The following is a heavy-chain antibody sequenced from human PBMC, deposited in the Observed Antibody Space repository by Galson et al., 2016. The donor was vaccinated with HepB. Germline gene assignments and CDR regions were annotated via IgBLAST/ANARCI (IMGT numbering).Heavy chain of an antibody. D-gene: IGHD3-9*01. J-gene: IGHJ4*02. CDR2: ITSSSSVT. V-gene: IGHV3-48*02. CDR3: ANDWYGYMAY. Sequence: SLRLSCADSGFTFSIYSMNWVRQAPGKGLEWISHITSSSSVTYYADSAKGRLTISRDNAKKSLYLQMNSLRDEDTAVYYCANDWYGYMAYLGQGTLVTVPS. CDR1: GFTFSIYS.